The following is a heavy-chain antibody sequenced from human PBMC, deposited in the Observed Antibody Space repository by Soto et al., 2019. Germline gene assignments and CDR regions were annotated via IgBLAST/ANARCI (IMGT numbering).Heavy chain of an antibody. CDR1: GFTFGDSY. Sequence: GGSLRLSCAGSGFTFGDSYMSWIRQAPGKGLEWLSYISPGSRYPAYADSVKGRLTISRDNAKNSLYLQMNSLRAEDTAVYYCARDEGPMGPWGQGTLVTVSS. D-gene: IGHD3-10*01. CDR3: ARDEGPMGP. CDR2: ISPGSRYP. V-gene: IGHV3-11*06. J-gene: IGHJ5*02.